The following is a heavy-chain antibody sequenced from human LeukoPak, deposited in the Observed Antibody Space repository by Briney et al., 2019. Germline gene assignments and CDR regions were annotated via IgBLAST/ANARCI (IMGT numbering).Heavy chain of an antibody. D-gene: IGHD3-9*01. V-gene: IGHV3-23*01. J-gene: IGHJ6*02. CDR1: LLILITYA. CDR2: ISSSEGKT. CDR3: ARVGKSKSIGGLTYYYALDV. Sequence: GWSLRLSFVGSLLILITYAMNWVGQPPSRGGEGVAAISSSEGKTYDADSVKSRFTISRDNSNSTLDLQMNSMSDEDTAVYYCARVGKSKSIGGLTYYYALDVWGQGYTVTVSS.